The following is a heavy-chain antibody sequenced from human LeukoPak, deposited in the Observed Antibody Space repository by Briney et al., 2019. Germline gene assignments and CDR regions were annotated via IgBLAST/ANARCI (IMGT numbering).Heavy chain of an antibody. CDR3: AKDRCSNGLGCLYYYMDV. Sequence: ASEALSLTCAVYGGSFSGYYWSWIRQPPGKGLEWVSVIYSGGSTYYAGSVKGRFSISRDNSKNTLYLQMNSLRAEDTAVYYCAKDRCSNGLGCLYYYMDVWGKGTTVTISS. V-gene: IGHV3-53*01. CDR1: GGSFSGYY. CDR2: IYSGGST. J-gene: IGHJ6*03. D-gene: IGHD2-8*01.